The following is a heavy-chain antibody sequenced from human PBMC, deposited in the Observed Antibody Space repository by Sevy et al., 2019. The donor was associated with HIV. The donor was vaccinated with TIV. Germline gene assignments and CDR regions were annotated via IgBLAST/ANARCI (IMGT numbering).Heavy chain of an antibody. J-gene: IGHJ4*02. CDR3: AREGCTQPHDY. Sequence: GGSLRLPCAASGFPFAKYSMSCLRRAPGKGLEWVSTFSFGCGRINNADSVKGRFTISRVDSKNTLYLQMNSLRAEDTATYFCAREGCTQPHDYWGQGTLVTVSS. CDR1: GFPFAKYS. V-gene: IGHV3-23*01. CDR2: FSFGCGRI.